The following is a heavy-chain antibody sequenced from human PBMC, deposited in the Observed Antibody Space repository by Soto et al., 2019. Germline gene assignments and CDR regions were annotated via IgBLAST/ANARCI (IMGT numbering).Heavy chain of an antibody. CDR3: ARSDGRY. Sequence: QVQLQESGPGLVKPSETLSLTCTVSGGSISSYYWSWLRQPPGKGLEWIGYIYYSGSTNYNPSLKSRVTISVDTSKNQFSLKLSSVTAADTAVYYCARSDGRYWGQGTLGTVSS. CDR1: GGSISSYY. J-gene: IGHJ4*02. V-gene: IGHV4-59*01. CDR2: IYYSGST.